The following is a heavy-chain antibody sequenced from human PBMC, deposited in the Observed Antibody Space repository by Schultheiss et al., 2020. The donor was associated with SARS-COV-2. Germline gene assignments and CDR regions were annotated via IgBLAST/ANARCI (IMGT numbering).Heavy chain of an antibody. D-gene: IGHD3-10*01. V-gene: IGHV1-24*01. Sequence: ASVKVSCKVSGHILSELSMHWVRQAPGKGLEWMGGIIPIFGTTDYAQKFQGRVTMTRNTSISTAYMELSSLRSEDTAVYYCARGRLWFGTRYYGMDVWGQGTTVTVSS. CDR1: GHILSELS. J-gene: IGHJ6*02. CDR2: IIPIFGTT. CDR3: ARGRLWFGTRYYGMDV.